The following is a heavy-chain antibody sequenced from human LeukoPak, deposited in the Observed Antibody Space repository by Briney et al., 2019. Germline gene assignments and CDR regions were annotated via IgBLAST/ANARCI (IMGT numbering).Heavy chain of an antibody. D-gene: IGHD3-22*01. CDR2: ISWDGGST. CDR3: AKDSSGYYWDY. CDR1: GFTFDDYA. Sequence: PGGSLRLSCAASGFTFDDYAMHWVRQAPGKGLEWVSLISWDGGSTYYADSVKGRFTISRDNSKDSLYLQMNSLRAEDTALYYCAKDSSGYYWDYWGQGTLVTVSS. V-gene: IGHV3-43D*03. J-gene: IGHJ4*02.